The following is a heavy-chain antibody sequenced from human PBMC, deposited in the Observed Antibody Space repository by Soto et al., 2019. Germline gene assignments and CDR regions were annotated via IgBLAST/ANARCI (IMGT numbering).Heavy chain of an antibody. Sequence: SGTLSLTCAVYGGSFSVYYWSWIRQPPGKGLEWIGEINHSGSTNYNPSLKSRVTISVDTSKNQFSLKLSSVTAADTAVHYCARKTRHRSSYDAFDIWGQGTMVTVS. D-gene: IGHD6-6*01. J-gene: IGHJ3*02. CDR2: INHSGST. V-gene: IGHV4-34*01. CDR1: GGSFSVYY. CDR3: ARKTRHRSSYDAFDI.